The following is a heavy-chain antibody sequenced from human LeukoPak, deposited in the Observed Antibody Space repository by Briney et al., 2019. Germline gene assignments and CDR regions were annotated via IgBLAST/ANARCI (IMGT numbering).Heavy chain of an antibody. J-gene: IGHJ4*02. V-gene: IGHV1-3*01. CDR3: ARRVATVVTLSYFDY. D-gene: IGHD4-23*01. CDR2: INAGNGNT. CDR1: GYTFTSYA. Sequence: GASVKVSCKASGYTFTSYAMHWVRQAPGQRLEWMGWINAGNGNTKYSQKFQGRVTITRDTSASTAYMELSSLRSEDTAFYYCARRVATVVTLSYFDYWGQGTLVTVSS.